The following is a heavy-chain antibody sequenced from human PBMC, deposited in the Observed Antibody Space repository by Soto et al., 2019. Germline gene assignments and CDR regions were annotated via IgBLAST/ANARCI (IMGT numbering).Heavy chain of an antibody. Sequence: QVQLVESGGGEVQTGRSLTISCAASGFTFSTYGMHWVRQTPGKGLEWVAVISYDGTNKFYSDSVKGRFTISRDNFKNTLTLQMNSLRADDTAVYSCAKDLQSYGDYDYYCYGMDVWGLVTSVTVSS. D-gene: IGHD4-17*01. J-gene: IGHJ6*02. CDR3: AKDLQSYGDYDYYCYGMDV. CDR2: ISYDGTNK. V-gene: IGHV3-30*18. CDR1: GFTFSTYG.